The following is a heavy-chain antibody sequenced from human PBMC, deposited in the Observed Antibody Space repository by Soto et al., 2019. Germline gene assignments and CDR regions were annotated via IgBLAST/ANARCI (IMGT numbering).Heavy chain of an antibody. Sequence: QVQLVESGGGVVQPGRSLRLSCAASGFTFSSHSIQWVRQAPGKGLEWVAVISYDGSIKYYADSVKGRFTISRDNSKNTAYLQMNSLRDEDTAVFYCAREWSTSGDLDYWGQGTLVIVSS. CDR3: AREWSTSGDLDY. J-gene: IGHJ4*02. CDR1: GFTFSSHS. V-gene: IGHV3-30-3*01. CDR2: ISYDGSIK. D-gene: IGHD3-10*01.